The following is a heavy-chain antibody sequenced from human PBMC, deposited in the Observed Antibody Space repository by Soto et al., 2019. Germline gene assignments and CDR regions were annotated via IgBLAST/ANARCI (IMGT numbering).Heavy chain of an antibody. D-gene: IGHD3-10*01. V-gene: IGHV3-73*01. CDR3: TRFFRGVSGVDYFDD. CDR1: GFTFSGSA. J-gene: IGHJ4*02. Sequence: PGGSLRLSCAASGFTFSGSAMHWVRQASGKGLEWVGRIRSKANSYATTYAASVKGRFTISRDDSKSTAYLQMNSLKTEDTAVYYCTRFFRGVSGVDYFDDSGQGTLVTVSS. CDR2: IRSKANSYAT.